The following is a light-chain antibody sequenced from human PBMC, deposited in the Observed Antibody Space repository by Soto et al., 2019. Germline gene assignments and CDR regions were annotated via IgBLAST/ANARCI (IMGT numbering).Light chain of an antibody. V-gene: IGKV1-33*01. CDR2: DAS. Sequence: DIQMTQSPSSLSASVGDRVTITCQASQDISNYLNWYQQKPGKAPKLLIYDASNLETGVPSRFSGSGSGTDFTFTISSLQPEDMATYDCQQYDNLVTVGGGTKVEIK. CDR3: QQYDNLVT. CDR1: QDISNY. J-gene: IGKJ4*01.